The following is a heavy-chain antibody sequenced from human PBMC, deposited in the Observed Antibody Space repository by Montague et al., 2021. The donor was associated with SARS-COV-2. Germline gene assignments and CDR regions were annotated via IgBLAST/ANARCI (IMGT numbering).Heavy chain of an antibody. J-gene: IGHJ5*02. Sequence: PVKVSCKAFGYTFISHDINWVRQATGQGLEWMGWMNPNSGNTGYAQKFQGRVTMTRNTSISTAYMELSSLRSEDTAVYYCARGLRVQLWLLGVTDVWFDPWGQGTLVTVSP. V-gene: IGHV1-8*01. CDR2: MNPNSGNT. CDR3: ARGLRVQLWLLGVTDVWFDP. D-gene: IGHD5-18*01. CDR1: GYTFISHD.